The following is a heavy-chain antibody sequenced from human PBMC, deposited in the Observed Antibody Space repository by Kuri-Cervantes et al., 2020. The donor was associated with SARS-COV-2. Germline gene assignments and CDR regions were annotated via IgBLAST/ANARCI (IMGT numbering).Heavy chain of an antibody. D-gene: IGHD4-23*01. CDR2: IYCDDDT. J-gene: IGHJ4*02. Sequence: SGPTLVKPPQPLTLTCTFSGFSLSTSGVGVGWIRQPPGKALEWLALIYCDDDTRYSPSLKSRHTITKDTSKNQVFLTMTNIDPVDTATYYCAHHYGGNSPPDYWSQGTLVTVSS. CDR3: AHHYGGNSPPDY. V-gene: IGHV2-5*02. CDR1: GFSLSTSGVG.